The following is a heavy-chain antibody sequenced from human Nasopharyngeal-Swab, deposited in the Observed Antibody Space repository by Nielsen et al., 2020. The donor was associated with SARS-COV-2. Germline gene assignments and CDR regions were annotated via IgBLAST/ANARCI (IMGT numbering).Heavy chain of an antibody. D-gene: IGHD1-26*01. V-gene: IGHV3-30*03. CDR2: ISYDGSNK. J-gene: IGHJ6*03. CDR1: GFTFSSYG. Sequence: GGSLRLSCAASGFTFSSYGMHWVRQAPGKGLEWVAVISYDGSNKYYADSVKGRFTISRDNSKNTLYLQMNSLRAEDTAVYYCARDSESLNYYFMDVWGKGTTVTVSS. CDR3: ARDSESLNYYFMDV.